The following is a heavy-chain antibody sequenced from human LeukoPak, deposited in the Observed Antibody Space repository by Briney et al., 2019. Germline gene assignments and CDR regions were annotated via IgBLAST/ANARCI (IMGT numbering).Heavy chain of an antibody. D-gene: IGHD4-17*01. J-gene: IGHJ4*02. Sequence: PGGSLRLSCEGSGFTFSNYWMGWVRQAPGKGLEWVSTISGSGGSTYYADSVKGRFTISRDNSKNTLYLQMNSLRAEDTAVYYCAKPLYGDYGNSFFDCWGQGTLVTVSS. CDR3: AKPLYGDYGNSFFDC. V-gene: IGHV3-23*01. CDR2: ISGSGGST. CDR1: GFTFSNYW.